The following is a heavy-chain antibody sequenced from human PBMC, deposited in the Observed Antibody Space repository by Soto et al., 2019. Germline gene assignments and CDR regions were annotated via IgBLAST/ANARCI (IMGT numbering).Heavy chain of an antibody. CDR3: AKDRSCSSTSCYSVFDY. CDR1: GFTFDDYV. J-gene: IGHJ4*02. V-gene: IGHV3-9*01. CDR2: ISWNSGSI. Sequence: GGSLRLSCAASGFTFDDYVMHWVRQAPGKGLEWVSGISWNSGSIGYADSVKGRFTISRDNAKNSLYLQMNSLRAEDTALYYCAKDRSCSSTSCYSVFDYWGQGTLVTVSS. D-gene: IGHD2-2*01.